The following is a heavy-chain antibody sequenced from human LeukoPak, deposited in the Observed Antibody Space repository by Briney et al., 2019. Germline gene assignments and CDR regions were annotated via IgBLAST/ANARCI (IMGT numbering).Heavy chain of an antibody. Sequence: GESLKISGKGSGYSFTSYWIGWVRQMPGKGLEWMGIIYPGDSDTRYSPSFQGQVTISADKSISTAYLQWSSLKASDTAMYYCARRPSYDFWSGYYGVDGLDIWGQGTMVTVSS. CDR2: IYPGDSDT. CDR3: ARRPSYDFWSGYYGVDGLDI. D-gene: IGHD3-3*01. V-gene: IGHV5-51*01. CDR1: GYSFTSYW. J-gene: IGHJ3*02.